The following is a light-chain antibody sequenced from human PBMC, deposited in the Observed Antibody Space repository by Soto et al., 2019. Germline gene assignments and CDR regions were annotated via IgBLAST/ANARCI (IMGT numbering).Light chain of an antibody. CDR2: DVS. CDR1: SSDVGAYDY. CDR3: GSYTTSSNYV. J-gene: IGLJ1*01. V-gene: IGLV2-14*01. Sequence: QLVLTQTASVSGSPGQSITISCTGTSSDVGAYDYVSWYQQHPGKAPKLMIYDVSHRPSGVSHRFSGSKSGNTASLTISGLQAEDEADYYCGSYTTSSNYVFGSGTQLTVL.